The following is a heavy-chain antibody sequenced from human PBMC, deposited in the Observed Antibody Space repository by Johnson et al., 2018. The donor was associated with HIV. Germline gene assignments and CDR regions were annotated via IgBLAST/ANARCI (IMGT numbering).Heavy chain of an antibody. D-gene: IGHD6-13*01. CDR1: GFTFINYW. CDR3: AREQELIGERAFDI. CDR2: MNGDGKST. J-gene: IGHJ3*02. Sequence: VQLVESGGGLVQPGGSLRLSCAASGFTFINYWMHWVRQAPVKGLVWVSRMNGDGKSTTYADSVKGRFTISRDNAKNTLYLQMNSLRAEDTAVYYCAREQELIGERAFDIWAQGTMVTVSS. V-gene: IGHV3-74*01.